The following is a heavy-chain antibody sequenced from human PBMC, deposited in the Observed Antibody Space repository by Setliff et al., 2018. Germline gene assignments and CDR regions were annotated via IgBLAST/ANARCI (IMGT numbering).Heavy chain of an antibody. Sequence: GGSLRLSCAASGFSFSSYDMNWVRQAPGRGLEWISYIKSTSRSINYADSVKGRFTVSRDNAKDSLYLQMNSLRPEDTAVYYCARTCSGSGCYAGLESWGQGTPVTVSS. J-gene: IGHJ4*02. CDR2: IKSTSRSI. D-gene: IGHD2-15*01. V-gene: IGHV3-48*01. CDR1: GFSFSSYD. CDR3: ARTCSGSGCYAGLES.